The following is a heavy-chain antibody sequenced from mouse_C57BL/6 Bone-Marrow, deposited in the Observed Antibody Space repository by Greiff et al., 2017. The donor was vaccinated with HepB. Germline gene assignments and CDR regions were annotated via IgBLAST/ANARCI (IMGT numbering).Heavy chain of an antibody. CDR2: IYPGDGDT. J-gene: IGHJ2*01. Sequence: QVQLKESGPELVKPGASVKISCKASGYAFSSSWMNWVKQRPGKGLEWIGRIYPGDGDTNYNGKFKGKATLTADKSSSTAYMQLSSLTSEDSAVYFCARSDYAFDYWGQGTTLTVSS. D-gene: IGHD2-4*01. V-gene: IGHV1-82*01. CDR3: ARSDYAFDY. CDR1: GYAFSSSW.